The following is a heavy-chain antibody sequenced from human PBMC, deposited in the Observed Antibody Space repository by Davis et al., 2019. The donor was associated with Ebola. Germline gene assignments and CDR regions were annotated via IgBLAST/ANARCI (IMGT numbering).Heavy chain of an antibody. CDR3: ARIRFLEWLSTDY. CDR1: GYSFTSYW. J-gene: IGHJ4*02. V-gene: IGHV5-10-1*01. Sequence: SCKGSGYSFTSYWISWVRQMPGKGLEWMGRIDPSDSYTNYSPSFQGHVTISADKSISTAYLQWSSLKASDTAMYYCARIRFLEWLSTDYWGQGTLVTVSS. D-gene: IGHD3-3*01. CDR2: IDPSDSYT.